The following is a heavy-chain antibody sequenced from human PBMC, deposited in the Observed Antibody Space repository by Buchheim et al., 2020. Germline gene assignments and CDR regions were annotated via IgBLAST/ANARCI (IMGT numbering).Heavy chain of an antibody. Sequence: QVQLQESGPGLVKPSQTLSLTCTVSGGSISSGGSYWSWIRQHPGKGLEWIGYIYSSGSTYYNPSLKSRVTISVDTSKNQFSLKLSSVTAADTAVYYCARDSMATTRSYWYFDLWGRGTL. V-gene: IGHV4-31*03. CDR2: IYSSGST. D-gene: IGHD5-24*01. J-gene: IGHJ2*01. CDR1: GGSISSGGSY. CDR3: ARDSMATTRSYWYFDL.